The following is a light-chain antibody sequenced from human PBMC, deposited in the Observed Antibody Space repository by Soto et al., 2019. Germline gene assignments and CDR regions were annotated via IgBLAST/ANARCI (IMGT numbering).Light chain of an antibody. CDR1: QSVSSSY. V-gene: IGKV3-20*01. CDR2: GAS. Sequence: EIVLTQSPGTLSLSPGERATLSCRASQSVSSSYLAWYQQKPGQAPRLLIYGASSRATGNPDRFSGSGSGTDFTLTISRLEPEDCAVYYCQQYGSSFWTFGQGTKVEIK. J-gene: IGKJ1*01. CDR3: QQYGSSFWT.